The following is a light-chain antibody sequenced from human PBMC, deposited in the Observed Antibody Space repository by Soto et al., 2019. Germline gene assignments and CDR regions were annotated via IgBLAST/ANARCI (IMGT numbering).Light chain of an antibody. CDR1: SSNIGSNS. CDR2: SNN. J-gene: IGLJ2*01. Sequence: QSVLTQPPSASGTPGQRVTISCSGSSSNIGSNSVNWYQQLPGPAPKLLIYSNNQRRSGVPDRFSGSKYGTSASLAISGLQSEDEADYYCAAWDDSLNGPGVVFGGGTKLTVL. V-gene: IGLV1-44*01. CDR3: AAWDDSLNGPGVV.